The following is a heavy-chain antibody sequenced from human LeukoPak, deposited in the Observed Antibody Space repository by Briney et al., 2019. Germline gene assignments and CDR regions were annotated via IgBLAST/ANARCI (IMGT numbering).Heavy chain of an antibody. Sequence: PGGSLRLSCAASGFTFSSYSMNWVRQAPGKGLEWVSSISSSSSYIYYADSVKGRFTISRDNSKNTLYLQMNSLRAEDTAVYYCAKRVPYNWNDEGGPADAFDIWGQGTMVTVSS. CDR2: ISSSSSYI. J-gene: IGHJ3*02. CDR1: GFTFSSYS. V-gene: IGHV3-21*04. CDR3: AKRVPYNWNDEGGPADAFDI. D-gene: IGHD1-20*01.